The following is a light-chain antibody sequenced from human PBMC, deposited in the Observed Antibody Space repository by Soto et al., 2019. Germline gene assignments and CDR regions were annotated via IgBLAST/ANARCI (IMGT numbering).Light chain of an antibody. CDR2: KAS. CDR3: QQYNSYCT. CDR1: QSISSW. V-gene: IGKV1-5*03. Sequence: DIPMTQSPSTLSASVGDRVTITCRARQSISSWLAWYQQKPGKAPKLLIYKASSLESGVPSRFSGSGSGTEFTLTISSLQPDDFATYYCQQYNSYCTFGQGTKLEIK. J-gene: IGKJ2*01.